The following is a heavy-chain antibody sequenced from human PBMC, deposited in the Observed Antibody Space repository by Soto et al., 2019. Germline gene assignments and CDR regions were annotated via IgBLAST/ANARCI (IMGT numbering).Heavy chain of an antibody. J-gene: IGHJ4*02. CDR2: ISYNGRNK. V-gene: IGHV3-30*04. CDR1: GFTFSFYA. Sequence: QVQLVESGGDVVQPGRSLRLSCAASGFTFSFYAMHWVRQAPGKGLEWVAVISYNGRNKHYVDSVKGRFTISRVNSKDTLYLQMDSLRPDDTAVYYCARQAKIGDRSQFYFDSWGQVTLVTVSS. D-gene: IGHD3-16*01. CDR3: ARQAKIGDRSQFYFDS.